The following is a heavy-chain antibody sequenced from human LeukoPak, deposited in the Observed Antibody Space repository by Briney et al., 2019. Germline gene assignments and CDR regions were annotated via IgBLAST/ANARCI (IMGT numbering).Heavy chain of an antibody. CDR1: GFPFSSSA. V-gene: IGHV3-23*01. CDR2: ISGGGGNT. D-gene: IGHD3-9*01. CDR3: AKFYDILTVYIVN. J-gene: IGHJ4*02. Sequence: GRSLRPSCVAYGFPFSSSAMSWVSQCPGKGLEWVSGISGGGGNTESAASVKGRFTISRDNSTSTLYLQKNSLRAEDTAVYYCAKFYDILTVYIVNCGQGALVTASS.